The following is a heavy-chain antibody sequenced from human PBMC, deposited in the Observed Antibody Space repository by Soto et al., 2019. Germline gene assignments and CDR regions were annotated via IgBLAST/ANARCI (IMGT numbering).Heavy chain of an antibody. CDR3: ARDLSGSSGYYYVKNYYYGMDV. Sequence: QVQLVQSGAEVKKPGASVKVSCKASGYTFTSYYMHWVRQAPGQGLEWMGIINPSVGSTSYAQKFQGRVTMTRDTSTSTVYMELSSLRSEDTAVYYCARDLSGSSGYYYVKNYYYGMDVWGQGTTVTVSS. CDR2: INPSVGST. V-gene: IGHV1-46*01. CDR1: GYTFTSYY. D-gene: IGHD3-22*01. J-gene: IGHJ6*02.